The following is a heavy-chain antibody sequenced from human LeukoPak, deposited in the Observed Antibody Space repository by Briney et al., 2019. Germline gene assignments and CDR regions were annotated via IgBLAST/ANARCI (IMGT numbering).Heavy chain of an antibody. CDR1: GGSISSSSYY. Sequence: SETLSLTCTVSGGSISSSSYYWGWIRQPPGKGVKWIGSIYYRGSTYYNPSLKSRVTISVDTSKNQFSLKLSSVPAADTAVSYCAREYEWLFTPFDLWGRGTLVTVSS. V-gene: IGHV4-39*02. CDR2: IYYRGST. D-gene: IGHD3-3*01. J-gene: IGHJ2*01. CDR3: AREYEWLFTPFDL.